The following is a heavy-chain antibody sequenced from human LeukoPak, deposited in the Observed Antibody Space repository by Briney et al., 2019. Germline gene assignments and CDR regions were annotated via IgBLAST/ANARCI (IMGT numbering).Heavy chain of an antibody. CDR1: GFTFSSYE. CDR2: ISSSGSTI. D-gene: IGHD1-26*01. V-gene: IGHV3-48*03. Sequence: PGGSLRLSCAASGFTFSSYEMSWVRQAPGKGLEWVSYISSSGSTIYYVDSVKGRFTISRDDSKNTLYLQMNSLRAEDTAVYYCARSPTLLLDYFDYWGQGTLVTVSS. J-gene: IGHJ4*02. CDR3: ARSPTLLLDYFDY.